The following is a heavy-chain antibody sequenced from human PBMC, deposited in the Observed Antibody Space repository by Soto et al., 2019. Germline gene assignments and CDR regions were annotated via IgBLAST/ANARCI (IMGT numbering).Heavy chain of an antibody. J-gene: IGHJ6*02. CDR3: AKDPITTRITIFGVVTDPYYYYGMDV. Sequence: QVQLVQSGAEVKKPGASVKVSCKASGYTFSSYGINWVRQAPGQGLEWMGWISAYNGNTNNAQNFQGRVTMTTDTSTSTAYMELRSLRSDDTAVYYCAKDPITTRITIFGVVTDPYYYYGMDVWGQGTTVTVSS. D-gene: IGHD3-3*01. CDR2: ISAYNGNT. CDR1: GYTFSSYG. V-gene: IGHV1-18*01.